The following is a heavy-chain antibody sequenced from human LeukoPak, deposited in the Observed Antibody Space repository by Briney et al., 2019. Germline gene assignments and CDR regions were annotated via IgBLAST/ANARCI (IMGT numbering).Heavy chain of an antibody. CDR2: IIPIFGIA. J-gene: IGHJ1*01. CDR3: ASSPVEYFQH. V-gene: IGHV1-69*04. CDR1: GGTFSSYA. Sequence: SVKVSCKASGGTFSSYAISWVRQAPGQGLEWMGRIIPIFGIANYAQKLQGRVTITADKSTSTAYMELSSLRSEDTAVYYCASSPVEYFQHWGQGTLVTVSS.